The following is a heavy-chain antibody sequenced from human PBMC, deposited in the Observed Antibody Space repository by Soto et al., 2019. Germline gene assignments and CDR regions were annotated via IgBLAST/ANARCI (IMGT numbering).Heavy chain of an antibody. CDR1: GFTFSNYA. CDR2: IGGNGGTT. Sequence: GGSLRLSCVASGFTFSNYAMSWVRQAPGKGLEWVSLIGGNGGTTNYADSVKGRFTISRDNSKKTVYLQMNSLRADDTAVYYSAKGRANTMFGVDTLFDYWGRGTLVTVSP. J-gene: IGHJ4*02. D-gene: IGHD3-3*01. V-gene: IGHV3-23*01. CDR3: AKGRANTMFGVDTLFDY.